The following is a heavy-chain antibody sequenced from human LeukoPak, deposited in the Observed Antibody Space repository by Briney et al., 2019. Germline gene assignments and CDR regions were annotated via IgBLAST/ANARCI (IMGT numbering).Heavy chain of an antibody. CDR3: GRHANGDSSAAFDL. V-gene: IGHV4-4*02. CDR2: VYRSGGT. CDR1: GDSISDKYW. J-gene: IGHJ3*01. Sequence: PSGALSLTCAVSGDSISDKYWWRWVRQFPDKGLEWIGEVYRSGGTSYNPSLKSRVTVSIDYSKNQFSLNLRSVTAADTAVYYCGRHANGDSSAAFDLWGQGTMVFVSS. D-gene: IGHD2-8*01.